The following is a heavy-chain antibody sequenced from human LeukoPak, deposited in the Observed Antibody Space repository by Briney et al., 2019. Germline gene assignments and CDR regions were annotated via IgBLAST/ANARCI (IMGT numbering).Heavy chain of an antibody. V-gene: IGHV4-34*01. CDR1: GGSFSAYY. CDR2: INHGGST. D-gene: IGHD2-15*01. CDR3: ARGDLGYCSGGSCYLYYFDY. J-gene: IGHJ4*02. Sequence: PSETLSLTCAVYGGSFSAYYWNWIRQPPGKGLEWIGEINHGGSTNYNPSLKSRVTISIDASKNQFSLKLSSVTAADTAVYYCARGDLGYCSGGSCYLYYFDYWGQGTLATVSS.